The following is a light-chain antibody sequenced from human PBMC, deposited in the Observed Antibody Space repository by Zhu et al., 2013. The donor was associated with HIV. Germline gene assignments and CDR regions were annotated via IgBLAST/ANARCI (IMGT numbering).Light chain of an antibody. CDR1: SSDIANNY. V-gene: IGLV1-51*01. CDR2: DNN. J-gene: IGLJ3*02. Sequence: QSVLTQPPSVSAASGQKVTIFCSGSSSDIANNYVSWYQQLPGTAPKLLIYDNNKRPSGIPDRFSGSKSGTSATLGITGLQTGDEADYFCATWDDTLRVGVFGGGTELTVL. CDR3: ATWDDTLRVGV.